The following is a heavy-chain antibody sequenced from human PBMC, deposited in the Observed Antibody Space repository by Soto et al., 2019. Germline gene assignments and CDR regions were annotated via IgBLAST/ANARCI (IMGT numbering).Heavy chain of an antibody. CDR3: AKDSPPHFPRTDV. V-gene: IGHV3-23*01. CDR1: GFTFFAYA. Sequence: VGSLRLSCAASGFTFFAYAMTWVRQAPGKGLEWVSTISGSGGYTYYADSVKGRVTISRDSSKNTLYLEIHSLRAEDTAIYYCAKDSPPHFPRTDVWGQGTTVTVS. CDR2: ISGSGGYT. J-gene: IGHJ6*02. D-gene: IGHD3-3*02.